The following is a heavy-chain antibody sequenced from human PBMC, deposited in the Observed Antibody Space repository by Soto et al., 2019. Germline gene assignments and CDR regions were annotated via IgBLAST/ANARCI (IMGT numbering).Heavy chain of an antibody. CDR3: ALTSYDYDTPGAFDI. Sequence: SLLTLVSKTLVHTMTCTFSGFSLSTNRVGVGWIRQPPGKALEWLALIYWDDDKRYSPSLKSRLTITKDTSKNQVVLTMTNMDPVDTATYYCALTSYDYDTPGAFDIWGQGTMVTVSS. V-gene: IGHV2-5*02. CDR2: IYWDDDK. CDR1: GFSLSTNRVG. J-gene: IGHJ3*02. D-gene: IGHD4-17*01.